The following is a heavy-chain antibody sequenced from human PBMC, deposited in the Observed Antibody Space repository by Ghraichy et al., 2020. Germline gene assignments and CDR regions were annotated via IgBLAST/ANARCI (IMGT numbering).Heavy chain of an antibody. CDR1: GFTFSSYA. V-gene: IGHV3-30*04. CDR2: ISYDGSNK. CDR3: ARDVYDYGDYGYFDY. D-gene: IGHD4-17*01. Sequence: GGSLRLSCAASGFTFSSYAMHWVRQAPGKGLEWVAVISYDGSNKYYADSVKGRFTISRDNSKNTLYLQMNSLRAEDTAVYYCARDVYDYGDYGYFDYWGQGTLVTVSS. J-gene: IGHJ4*02.